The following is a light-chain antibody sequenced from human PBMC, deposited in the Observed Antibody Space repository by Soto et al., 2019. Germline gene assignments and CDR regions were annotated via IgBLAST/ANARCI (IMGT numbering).Light chain of an antibody. CDR3: HSYDSSNFV. J-gene: IGLJ1*01. CDR1: SGSIASYY. V-gene: IGLV6-57*04. CDR2: EDK. Sequence: NFMLTQPHSVSGSPGKTVTISCTRSSGSIASYYVQWYQQRPGSAPTTVIYEDKQRPSGVPDRFSGSIDSSSNSASLTISGLETEDEADYYCHSYDSSNFVSGSGTKVTVL.